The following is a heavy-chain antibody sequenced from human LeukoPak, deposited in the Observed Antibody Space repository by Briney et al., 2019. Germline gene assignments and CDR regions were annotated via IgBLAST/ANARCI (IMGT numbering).Heavy chain of an antibody. CDR2: ISYDGSNK. Sequence: GRSLRLSCAASGFTFSSYAMHWVRQAPGKGLEWVAVISYDGSNKYYADSLKGRFTISRDNAKNSLYLQINSLRAEDTAIYYCARGTGLSGSYYALDYWGQGTLVTVSS. CDR3: ARGTGLSGSYYALDY. J-gene: IGHJ4*02. D-gene: IGHD1-26*01. V-gene: IGHV3-30*07. CDR1: GFTFSSYA.